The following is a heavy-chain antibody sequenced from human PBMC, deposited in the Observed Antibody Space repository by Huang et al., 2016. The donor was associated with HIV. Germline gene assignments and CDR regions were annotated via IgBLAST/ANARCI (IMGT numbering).Heavy chain of an antibody. V-gene: IGHV4-34*01. CDR3: ARAPHYGSGSYYY. Sequence: QVQLHQWGAGLLKPSETLSLTCAVYGGSFSGYYWSWIRQPPGKGLEWIGEINHSGSTNYTPSLKSRVTISEETSKNQFSLKLSSVTAADTAVYYCARAPHYGSGSYYYWGQGTLVTVSS. D-gene: IGHD3-10*01. CDR2: INHSGST. J-gene: IGHJ4*02. CDR1: GGSFSGYY.